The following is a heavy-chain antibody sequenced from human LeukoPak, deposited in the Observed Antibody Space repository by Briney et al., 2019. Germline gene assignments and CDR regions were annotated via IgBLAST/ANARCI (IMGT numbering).Heavy chain of an antibody. Sequence: GGSLRHSCAASGFTFSSYWMSWVRQAPGKGLEWVANIKQDGSEKYYVDSVKGRFTISRDNAKNSLYLQMNSLRAEDTAVYYCASESPYCSGGSCPRKYYYYGMDVWGQGTTVTVSS. D-gene: IGHD2-15*01. J-gene: IGHJ6*02. V-gene: IGHV3-7*01. CDR3: ASESPYCSGGSCPRKYYYYGMDV. CDR2: IKQDGSEK. CDR1: GFTFSSYW.